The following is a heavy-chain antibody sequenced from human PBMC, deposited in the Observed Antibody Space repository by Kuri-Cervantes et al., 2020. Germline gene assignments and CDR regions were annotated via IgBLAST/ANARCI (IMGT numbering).Heavy chain of an antibody. J-gene: IGHJ4*02. D-gene: IGHD1-26*01. CDR1: GFTFSSYA. Sequence: GGSLRLSCAASGFTFSSYAMHWVRQAPGKGLEWVAVISYDGSNKYYADSVKGRFTISRDNSKNTLYLQMNSLRAEDTAVYHCARDYRGSYTGAHYWGQGTLVTVSS. CDR2: ISYDGSNK. V-gene: IGHV3-30-3*01. CDR3: ARDYRGSYTGAHY.